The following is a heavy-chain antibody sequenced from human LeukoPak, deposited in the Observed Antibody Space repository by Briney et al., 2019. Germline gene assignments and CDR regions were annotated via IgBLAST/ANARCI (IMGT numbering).Heavy chain of an antibody. CDR2: IHYRGST. CDR1: GGSISSYY. V-gene: IGHV4-59*08. CDR3: ARLKLHYYGSGSYAFDV. D-gene: IGHD3-10*01. J-gene: IGHJ3*01. Sequence: SETLSLTCTVSGGSISSYYWSWIRQPPGKGLEWIGNIHYRGSTNYTPSFKSRDTMSVDTSNTQVSLRLTSVTAADTAMYFCARLKLHYYGSGSYAFDVWGRGKMVAVSS.